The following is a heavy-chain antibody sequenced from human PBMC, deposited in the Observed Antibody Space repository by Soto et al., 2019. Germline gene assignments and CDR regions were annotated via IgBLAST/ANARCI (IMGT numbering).Heavy chain of an antibody. Sequence: QVQLQESGPGLVKPSGTLSLTCAVSGGSISSTNWWSWVRQPPGKGLEWIGENYHSGSTYYNPSLNGRVTIPAAKSKNLCSLKLRSVTAADAAVYYCARVGDFGCAWVDYWGQGTLVTVSS. CDR2: NYHSGST. D-gene: IGHD3-16*01. CDR1: GGSISSTNW. V-gene: IGHV4-4*02. J-gene: IGHJ4*02. CDR3: ARVGDFGCAWVDY.